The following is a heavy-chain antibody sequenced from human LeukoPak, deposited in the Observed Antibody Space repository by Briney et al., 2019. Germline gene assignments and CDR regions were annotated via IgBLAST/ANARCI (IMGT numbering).Heavy chain of an antibody. Sequence: SVKVSCKASGGTFSSYAISWVRQAPGQGLEWMGGIIPIFGTANYAQKFQGRVTITADESTSTAYVELSSLRSEDTAVYYCARDRDYDSSGYYKNYFDYWGQGTLVTVSS. V-gene: IGHV1-69*01. J-gene: IGHJ4*02. CDR3: ARDRDYDSSGYYKNYFDY. D-gene: IGHD3-22*01. CDR1: GGTFSSYA. CDR2: IIPIFGTA.